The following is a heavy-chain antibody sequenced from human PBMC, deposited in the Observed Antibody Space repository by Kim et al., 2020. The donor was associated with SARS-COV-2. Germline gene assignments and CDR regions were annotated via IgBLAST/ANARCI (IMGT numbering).Heavy chain of an antibody. J-gene: IGHJ3*02. Sequence: YNDYAVSVDSRITITPDPSKNQFSLQLNSVTPEDTAVYYCARGPRDTFDIWGQGTMVTVSS. CDR2: YN. CDR3: ARGPRDTFDI. V-gene: IGHV6-1*01.